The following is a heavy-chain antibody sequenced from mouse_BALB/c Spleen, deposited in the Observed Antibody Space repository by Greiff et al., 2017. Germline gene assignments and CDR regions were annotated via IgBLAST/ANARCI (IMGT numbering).Heavy chain of an antibody. Sequence: EVKLQESGPGLVKPSQSLSLTCSVTGYSITSGYYWNWIRQFPGNKLEWMGYISYDGSNNYNPSLKNRISITRDTSKNQFFLKLNSVTTEDTATYYCARDYYGYAMDYWGQRTSVTVSS. CDR2: ISYDGSN. J-gene: IGHJ4*01. CDR3: ARDYYGYAMDY. V-gene: IGHV3-6*02. D-gene: IGHD1-1*02. CDR1: GYSITSGYY.